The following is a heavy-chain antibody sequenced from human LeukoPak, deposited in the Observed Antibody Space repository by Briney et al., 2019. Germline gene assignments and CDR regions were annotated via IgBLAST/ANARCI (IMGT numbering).Heavy chain of an antibody. J-gene: IGHJ4*02. V-gene: IGHV3-48*02. CDR1: GFTFSDYS. CDR3: ARVGLGYYSGDY. Sequence: GGSLRLSCAGSGFTFSDYSMNWVRQAPGKGLEWISYIRSKSTDIQYAESVKGRFTISRDNAKNSLYLQMNSLRDEDTAVHYCARVGLGYYSGDYWGQGTLVTVSS. D-gene: IGHD3-22*01. CDR2: IRSKSTDI.